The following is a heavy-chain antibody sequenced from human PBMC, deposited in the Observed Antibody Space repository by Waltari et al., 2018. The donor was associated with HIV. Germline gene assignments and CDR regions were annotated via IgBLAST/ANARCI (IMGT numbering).Heavy chain of an antibody. V-gene: IGHV3-23*01. Sequence: EVQLLESGGGLVQPGGSLRLSCAASGFTFSSYAMGWVRQGPGKGLEWVSSIRDSGDNRYYADSVKGRFTVSRDNSKNTLYLQVNNLRAEDTAVYYCSLGKIFDYWGQGTLVTVSS. CDR2: IRDSGDNR. CDR3: SLGKIFDY. CDR1: GFTFSSYA. J-gene: IGHJ4*02. D-gene: IGHD1-26*01.